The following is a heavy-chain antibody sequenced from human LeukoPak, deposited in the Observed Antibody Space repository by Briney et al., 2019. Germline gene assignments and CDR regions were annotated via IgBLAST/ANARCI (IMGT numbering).Heavy chain of an antibody. Sequence: GSLRLSCVVSEFTFRRDWMSWVRPAPGGGLEGVANIDRDGSEKHYVDSVKGRFTISSDNAKNSLYHLQMNSLRAEDTAIYYCAREDATSRYGMDVWGQGIPVTVSS. V-gene: IGHV3-7*05. D-gene: IGHD5-12*01. CDR3: AREDATSRYGMDV. CDR2: IDRDGSEK. CDR1: EFTFRRDW. J-gene: IGHJ6*02.